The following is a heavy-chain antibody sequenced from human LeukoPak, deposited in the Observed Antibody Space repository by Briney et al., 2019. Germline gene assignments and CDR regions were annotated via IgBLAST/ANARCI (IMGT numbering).Heavy chain of an antibody. CDR3: ARGNVPFDY. CDR2: IYHSGST. Sequence: SQTLSLTCAVSGGSISSGGYSLSWIRQPPGKGLEWIGYIYHSGSTYYNPSLKSRVTISVDRSKNQFSLKLSSVTAADTAVYYCARGNVPFDYWGQGTLVTVSS. J-gene: IGHJ4*02. D-gene: IGHD2-2*01. V-gene: IGHV4-30-2*01. CDR1: GGSISSGGYS.